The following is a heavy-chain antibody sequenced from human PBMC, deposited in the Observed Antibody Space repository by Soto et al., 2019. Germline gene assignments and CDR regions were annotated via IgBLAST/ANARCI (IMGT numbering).Heavy chain of an antibody. J-gene: IGHJ4*02. CDR3: VRQRNNVISQAYCDY. D-gene: IGHD1-20*01. CDR2: VYYRGRS. V-gene: IGHV4-39*01. CDR1: GGSVTNSSYY. Sequence: PSETLSLTCTVSGGSVTNSSYYWGWIRQSPGKGLEWIGSVYYRGRSYSKSSVKSRVTISVDTSKNQFSLNLNSVTASDTAVYFCVRQRNNVISQAYCDYWGAGAMATLYS.